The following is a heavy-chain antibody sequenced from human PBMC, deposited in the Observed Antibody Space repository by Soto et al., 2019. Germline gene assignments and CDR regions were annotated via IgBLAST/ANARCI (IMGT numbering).Heavy chain of an antibody. Sequence: SVKVSCKASGGTFSSYAISWVRQAPGQGLEWMGGIIPIFGTANYAQKFQGRVTITADESTSTAYMELSSLRSEDTAVYYCARAYYDSSGYYQHTAFDYWGQGTLVTVSS. CDR3: ARAYYDSSGYYQHTAFDY. CDR2: IIPIFGTA. D-gene: IGHD3-22*01. V-gene: IGHV1-69*13. J-gene: IGHJ4*02. CDR1: GGTFSSYA.